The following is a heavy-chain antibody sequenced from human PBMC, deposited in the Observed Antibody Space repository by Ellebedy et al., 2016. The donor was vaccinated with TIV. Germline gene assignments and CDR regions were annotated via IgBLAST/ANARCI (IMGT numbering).Heavy chain of an antibody. Sequence: GESLKISCVASRFTFSSYAMSWVRQAPGKGLEWVSGISGSGVSTNYADSVKGRFTISRDNSKNTLHLQMNSLRAEDTAVSYCAKGRFNYGFFDYWGQGTLVTVSS. D-gene: IGHD5-18*01. CDR3: AKGRFNYGFFDY. CDR2: ISGSGVST. J-gene: IGHJ4*02. CDR1: RFTFSSYA. V-gene: IGHV3-23*01.